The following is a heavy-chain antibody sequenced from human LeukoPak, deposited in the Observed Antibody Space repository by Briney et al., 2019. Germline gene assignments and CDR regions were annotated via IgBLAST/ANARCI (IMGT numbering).Heavy chain of an antibody. CDR1: GGSISSGDYY. V-gene: IGHV4-30-4*01. D-gene: IGHD3-10*01. J-gene: IGHJ4*02. Sequence: SETLSLTCTVSGGSISSGDYYWSWIRQPPGKGLEWIGYIYYSGSTYYNPSLKSRVTISVDTSKNQFSLKLSSVTAADTAVYYCARAYYGSGSYHRAYYFDYWGQGTLVTVSS. CDR3: ARAYYGSGSYHRAYYFDY. CDR2: IYYSGST.